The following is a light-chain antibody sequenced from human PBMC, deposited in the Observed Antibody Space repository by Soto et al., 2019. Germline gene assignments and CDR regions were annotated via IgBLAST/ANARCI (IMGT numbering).Light chain of an antibody. V-gene: IGKV3-15*01. CDR1: ESVRSN. CDR3: QQYNDWPRT. CDR2: GAS. Sequence: EIVMTQSPATLSVSPGEGATLSCRASESVRSNLAWYQQKPGQAPRLLIYGASTRATGLPARFSGSGSGTEFTLTVSSLQSEDFAVYYCQQYNDWPRTFGQGTKVDIK. J-gene: IGKJ1*01.